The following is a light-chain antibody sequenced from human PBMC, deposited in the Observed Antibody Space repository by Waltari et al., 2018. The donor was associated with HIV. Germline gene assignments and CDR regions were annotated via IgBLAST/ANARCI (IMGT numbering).Light chain of an antibody. J-gene: IGKJ3*01. CDR3: QQAYNPPLT. CDR2: AAS. CDR1: QSITSY. Sequence: DIQLTQSPSSLSASVGDRITITCRASQSITSYLNWYQQRPGKAPSLLIYAASKLQSGVPSRFSGSGLGTDFTLTITSLHPEDSATYYCQQAYNPPLTFGPGTKV. V-gene: IGKV1-39*01.